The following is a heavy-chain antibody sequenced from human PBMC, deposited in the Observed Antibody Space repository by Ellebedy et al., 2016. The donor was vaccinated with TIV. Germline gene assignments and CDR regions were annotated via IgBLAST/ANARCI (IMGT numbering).Heavy chain of an antibody. CDR3: AGRGY. CDR2: IKRDGSDE. J-gene: IGHJ4*02. V-gene: IGHV3-7*01. CDR1: GFTFSNAW. Sequence: GESLKISXEASGFTFSNAWMSWVRQAPGKGLEWVANIKRDGSDEYYVDSVKGRFTISRDNAKNSLYLQMNSLRAEDTAVYYCAGRGYWGQGTLVTVSS.